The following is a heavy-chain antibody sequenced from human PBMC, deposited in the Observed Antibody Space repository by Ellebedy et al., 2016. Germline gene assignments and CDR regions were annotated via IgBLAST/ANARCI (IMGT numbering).Heavy chain of an antibody. D-gene: IGHD2-21*01. V-gene: IGHV3-23*01. Sequence: GGSLRLSXAASGFTFSNYAMNWVRQAPGKGLEWVSTISGLSSSTFYADSVKGRFTISRDNSKGTLYLQMNSLRAEDTATYYCARGGESYWVPKGDYWGQGTLVTVSS. CDR2: ISGLSSST. J-gene: IGHJ4*02. CDR1: GFTFSNYA. CDR3: ARGGESYWVPKGDY.